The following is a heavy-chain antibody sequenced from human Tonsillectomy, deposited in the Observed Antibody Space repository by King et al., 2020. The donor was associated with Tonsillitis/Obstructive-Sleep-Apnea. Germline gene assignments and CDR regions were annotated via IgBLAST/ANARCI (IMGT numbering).Heavy chain of an antibody. CDR2: IYYSGST. CDR1: GGSISSYY. J-gene: IGHJ6*02. V-gene: IGHV4-59*01. Sequence: QLQESGPGLVKPSENLSLTCTVSGGSISSYYWSWIRQPPGKGLEWIGYIYYSGSTNYNPSLKSRVTISVDTSKNQFSLELSSVTAADTAVYYCARTNSGSYYGMDVWGQGTTVTVSS. CDR3: ARTNSGSYYGMDV. D-gene: IGHD1-26*01.